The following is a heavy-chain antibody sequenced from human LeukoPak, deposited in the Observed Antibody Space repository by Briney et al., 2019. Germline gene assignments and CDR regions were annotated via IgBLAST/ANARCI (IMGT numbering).Heavy chain of an antibody. V-gene: IGHV3-30*03. CDR3: ASDIVVVPAKPLVDY. CDR2: ISYDGSNK. J-gene: IGHJ4*02. CDR1: GFTFSSYG. Sequence: GRPLRLSCAASGFTFSSYGMHWVRQAPGKGLEWVAVISYDGSNKYYADSVKGRFTISRDNSKNTLYLQMNSLRAEDTAVYYCASDIVVVPAKPLVDYWGQGTLVTVPS. D-gene: IGHD2-2*01.